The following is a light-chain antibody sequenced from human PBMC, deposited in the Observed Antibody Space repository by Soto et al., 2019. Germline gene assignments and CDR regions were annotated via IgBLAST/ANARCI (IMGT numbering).Light chain of an antibody. V-gene: IGLV2-11*01. CDR2: EVD. CDR1: SSDVGSINH. J-gene: IGLJ2*01. CDR3: SSFAGSDSVV. Sequence: QSALTQPRSVSGSPGQSVTISCTGTSSDVGSINHVSWYQQYTGKAPKVMIYEVDKRSSTVPDRFSGSKSGNTASLTISGLRAEDEADYYCSSFAGSDSVVFGGGTKLTVL.